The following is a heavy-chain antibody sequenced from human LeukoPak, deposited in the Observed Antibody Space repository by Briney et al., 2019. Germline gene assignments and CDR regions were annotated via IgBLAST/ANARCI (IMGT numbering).Heavy chain of an antibody. D-gene: IGHD6-13*01. J-gene: IGHJ4*02. V-gene: IGHV3-30*02. CDR3: AKEDRLHLGPSIAAAGTAGY. Sequence: EGSLRLSCAASGFTFSSYGMHWVRQAPGKGLEWVAFIRYDGSNKYYADSVKGRFTISRDNSKNTLYLQMNSLRAEDTAVYYCAKEDRLHLGPSIAAAGTAGYWGQGTLVTVSS. CDR2: IRYDGSNK. CDR1: GFTFSSYG.